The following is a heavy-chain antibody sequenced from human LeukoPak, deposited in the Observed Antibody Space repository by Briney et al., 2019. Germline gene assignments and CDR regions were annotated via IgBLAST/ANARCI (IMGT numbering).Heavy chain of an antibody. CDR2: INHSGST. CDR1: GGSFSGYY. Sequence: PSETLSLTCAVYGGSFSGYYWSWIPQPPGKGLEWIGEINHSGSTNYNPSLKSRVTISVDTSKNQFSLKLSSVTAADTAVYYCARATMVRGVIGAFDIWGQGTMVTVSS. J-gene: IGHJ3*02. V-gene: IGHV4-34*01. D-gene: IGHD3-10*01. CDR3: ARATMVRGVIGAFDI.